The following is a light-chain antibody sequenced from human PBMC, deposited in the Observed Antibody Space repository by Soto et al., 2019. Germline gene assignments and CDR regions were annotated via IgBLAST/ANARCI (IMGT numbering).Light chain of an antibody. CDR2: EVS. Sequence: QSALTQPASVSGSPGQSITISCTGTSSDVGSYNLVSWYQQHPGKAPKLMICEVSKRPSGVSNRFSGSKSGNTASLTISGLKAEDEADYYCCSYAGSSTVFGTGTKLTVL. V-gene: IGLV2-23*02. J-gene: IGLJ1*01. CDR1: SSDVGSYNL. CDR3: CSYAGSSTV.